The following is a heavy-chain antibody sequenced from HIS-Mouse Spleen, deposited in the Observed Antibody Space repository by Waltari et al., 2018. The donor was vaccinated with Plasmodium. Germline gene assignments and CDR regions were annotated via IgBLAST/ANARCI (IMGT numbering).Heavy chain of an antibody. CDR3: AHSRSSFDY. J-gene: IGHJ4*02. D-gene: IGHD6-13*01. Sequence: QITLQESGPTLVKPPQTLTLTCTFSGFSLSTRGVGVGWIRQPPGKALEWLAPIYWDDDKRYSPALKSRLTITKDTAKNQVVLTMTNMDPVDTATYYCAHSRSSFDYWGQGTLVTVSS. CDR2: IYWDDDK. V-gene: IGHV2-5*02. CDR1: GFSLSTRGVG.